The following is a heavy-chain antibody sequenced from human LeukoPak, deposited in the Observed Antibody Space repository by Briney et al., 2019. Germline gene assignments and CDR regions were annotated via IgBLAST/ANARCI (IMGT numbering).Heavy chain of an antibody. CDR2: INQSGST. Sequence: SETLSLTCAVYSGSFSGYYWSWIRQPPGKGLEWIGEINQSGSTNYNPSLKSRVTISVDTSKNQFSLKLSSVTAADTAVYYCARRGWLLLSYWGQGTLVTVSS. V-gene: IGHV4-34*01. D-gene: IGHD3-22*01. CDR1: SGSFSGYY. J-gene: IGHJ4*02. CDR3: ARRGWLLLSY.